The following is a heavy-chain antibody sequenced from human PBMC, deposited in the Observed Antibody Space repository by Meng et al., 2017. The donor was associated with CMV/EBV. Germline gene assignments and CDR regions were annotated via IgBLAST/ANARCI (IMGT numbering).Heavy chain of an antibody. CDR1: GFTFDDYA. CDR3: AKDRGSRSAAIINAFDI. J-gene: IGHJ3*02. V-gene: IGHV3-9*01. CDR2: ISWNSGSI. Sequence: GGSLRLSCAASGFTFDDYAMHWVRQAPGKGLEWVSGISWNSGSIGYADSVKGRFTISRDNAKNPPYLQMNSLRAEDTALYYCAKDRGSRSAAIINAFDIWGQGTMVTVSS. D-gene: IGHD2-2*01.